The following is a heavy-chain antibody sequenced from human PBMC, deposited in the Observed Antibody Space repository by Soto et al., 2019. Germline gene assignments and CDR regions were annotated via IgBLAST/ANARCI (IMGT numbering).Heavy chain of an antibody. CDR2: IYHSGST. Sequence: QLQLQESGSGLVKPSQTLSLTCAVSGGSISSGGYSWSWIRQPPGKGLEWIGYIYHSGSTYYNPSLKSRVTISVDRSKNQFSLKLSSVTAADTAVYYCARVSRDLRFLEWLYFDYWGQGTLVTVSS. V-gene: IGHV4-30-2*01. CDR3: ARVSRDLRFLEWLYFDY. D-gene: IGHD3-3*01. CDR1: GGSISSGGYS. J-gene: IGHJ4*02.